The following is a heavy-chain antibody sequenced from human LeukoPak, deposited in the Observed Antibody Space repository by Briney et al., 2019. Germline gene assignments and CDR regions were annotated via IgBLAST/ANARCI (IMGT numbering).Heavy chain of an antibody. D-gene: IGHD3-3*01. CDR3: ARGGSTYYDFWSGYLNNWFDP. Sequence: ASVKVSCKASGYTFTSYGISWVRQAPGQGLEWMGWISAYNGNTNYAQKLQGRVTMTTDTSTRTAYMELRSLRSDDTAVYYCARGGSTYYDFWSGYLNNWFDPWGQGTLVTVSS. CDR2: ISAYNGNT. CDR1: GYTFTSYG. V-gene: IGHV1-18*01. J-gene: IGHJ5*02.